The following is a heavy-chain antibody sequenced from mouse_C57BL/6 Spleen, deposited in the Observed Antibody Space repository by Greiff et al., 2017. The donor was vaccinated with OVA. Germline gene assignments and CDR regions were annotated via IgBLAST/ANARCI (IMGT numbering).Heavy chain of an antibody. CDR1: GFTFSNYW. D-gene: IGHD2-3*01. Sequence: EVQLQESGGGLVQPGGSMKLSCVASGFTFSNYWMNWVRQSPEKGLEWVAQIRLKSDNYATHYAESVKGRFTISRDDSTSSVYLQMNNLRAEDTGIYYCTDDLGPFAYWGQGTLVTVSA. CDR2: IRLKSDNYAT. CDR3: TDDLGPFAY. V-gene: IGHV6-3*01. J-gene: IGHJ3*01.